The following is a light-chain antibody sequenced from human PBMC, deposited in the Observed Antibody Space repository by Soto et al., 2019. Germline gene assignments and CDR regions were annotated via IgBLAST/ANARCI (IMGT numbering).Light chain of an antibody. J-gene: IGLJ1*01. CDR2: AVT. CDR1: SSDVGGYIY. V-gene: IGLV2-14*01. CDR3: SSYTTSSSYV. Sequence: QSVLTQPASVSGSPEQSITISCTGTSSDVGGYIYVSWYQQHPGKAPKLMIYAVTSRPSGVSYRFSGSKSGNTASLTISGLQAEDEADYYCSSYTTSSSYVFGTGTKVTVL.